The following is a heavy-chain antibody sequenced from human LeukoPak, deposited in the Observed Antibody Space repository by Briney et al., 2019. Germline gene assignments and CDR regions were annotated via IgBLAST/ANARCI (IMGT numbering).Heavy chain of an antibody. J-gene: IGHJ5*02. V-gene: IGHV3-15*01. Sequence: GGSLRLSCAASGFTFSNAWMSWVRQAPGKGLEWVGRIKSKTDGGTTDYAASVKGRFTISRDDSKNTLYLQMNSLKTEDTAVYYCTTDYSSSWYWFDPWGQGTLVTVSS. D-gene: IGHD6-13*01. CDR1: GFTFSNAW. CDR2: IKSKTDGGTT. CDR3: TTDYSSSWYWFDP.